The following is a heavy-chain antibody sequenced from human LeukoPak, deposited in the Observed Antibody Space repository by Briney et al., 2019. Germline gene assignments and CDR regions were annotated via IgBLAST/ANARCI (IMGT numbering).Heavy chain of an antibody. CDR1: GFTFSSYA. CDR3: AKVTRYCSSTSCYGSWVFDY. V-gene: IGHV3-23*01. J-gene: IGHJ4*02. CDR2: ISGSGGST. Sequence: GSLRLSCAASGFTFSSYAMSWVRQAPGKGLEWVSAISGSGGSTYYADSVKGRFTISRDNSKNTLYLQMNSLRAEDTAVYYCAKVTRYCSSTSCYGSWVFDYWGQGTLVTVSS. D-gene: IGHD2-2*01.